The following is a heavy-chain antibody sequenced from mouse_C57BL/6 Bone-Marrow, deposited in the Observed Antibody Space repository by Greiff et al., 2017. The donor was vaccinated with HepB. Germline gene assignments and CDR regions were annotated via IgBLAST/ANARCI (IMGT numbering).Heavy chain of an antibody. V-gene: IGHV3-8*01. CDR2: ISYSGSS. CDR3: ARSLSYYFDY. CDR1: GYSITSDY. J-gene: IGHJ2*01. D-gene: IGHD6-5*01. Sequence: DVQLQESGPGLAKPSQTLSLTCSFTGYSITSDYWNWIRKFPGNKLEYMGYISYSGSSYYNPSLKSRISIIRDTSKNQYYLQLHSVTTEDTATYYCARSLSYYFDYWGQGTTLTVSS.